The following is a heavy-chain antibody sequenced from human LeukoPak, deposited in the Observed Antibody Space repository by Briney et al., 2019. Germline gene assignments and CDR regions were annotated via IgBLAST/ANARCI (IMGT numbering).Heavy chain of an antibody. Sequence: ASVKVSCKASGYTFINHAIHWVRQAPGQRLEWMGWINIGNGNTKYSQNFQGRITITRDTSATTAYMDLSSLRSVDTAVYYCARRLGRSFDYWGQGTLVTVSS. J-gene: IGHJ4*02. CDR2: INIGNGNT. CDR1: GYTFINHA. CDR3: ARRLGRSFDY. D-gene: IGHD2-21*01. V-gene: IGHV1-3*04.